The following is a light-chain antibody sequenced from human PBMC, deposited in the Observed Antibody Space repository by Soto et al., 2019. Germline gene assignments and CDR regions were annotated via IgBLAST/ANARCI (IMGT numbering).Light chain of an antibody. CDR3: QQRDSWPT. V-gene: IGKV3-11*01. Sequence: EIVLTQSPATLSLSPGERATLSCRASQSVDTYLAWYQQKPGQAPSLLIYDASTRATGIPARFSGSGSGTDFTLTISSLEPEDFAVYYCQQRDSWPTFGPGTRLEI. CDR2: DAS. J-gene: IGKJ5*01. CDR1: QSVDTY.